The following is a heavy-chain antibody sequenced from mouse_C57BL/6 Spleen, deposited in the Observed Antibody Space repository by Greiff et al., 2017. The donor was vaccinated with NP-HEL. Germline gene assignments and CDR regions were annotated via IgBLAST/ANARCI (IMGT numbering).Heavy chain of an antibody. D-gene: IGHD2-3*01. J-gene: IGHJ2*01. CDR2: IYPGGGYT. Sequence: VQLQESGAELVRPGTSVKMSCKASGYTFTNYWIGWAKQRPGHGLEWIGDIYPGGGYTNYNEKFKGKATLTADKSSSTAYMQFSSLTSEDSAIYYCARGGIYDGYLYFDYWGQGTTLTVSS. CDR1: GYTFTNYW. CDR3: ARGGIYDGYLYFDY. V-gene: IGHV1-63*01.